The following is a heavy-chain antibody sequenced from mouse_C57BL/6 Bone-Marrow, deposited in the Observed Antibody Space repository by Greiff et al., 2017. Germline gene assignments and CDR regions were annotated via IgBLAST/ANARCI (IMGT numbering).Heavy chain of an antibody. V-gene: IGHV1-54*02. CDR2: INPGSGGT. CDR3: AREELGPYYAMDY. D-gene: IGHD4-1*01. J-gene: IGHJ4*01. Sequence: VKLQESGAELVRPGTSVKVSCKASGYAFTNYLIEWVKQRPGQGLEWIGVINPGSGGTNYNEKFKGKATLTADTSSNTAYMQLSSLTTEDSAIYYCAREELGPYYAMDYWGQGTSVTVSS. CDR1: GYAFTNYL.